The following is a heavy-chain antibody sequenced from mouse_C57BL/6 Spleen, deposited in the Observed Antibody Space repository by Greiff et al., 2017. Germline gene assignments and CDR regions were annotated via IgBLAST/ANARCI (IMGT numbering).Heavy chain of an antibody. V-gene: IGHV1-54*01. Sequence: QVQLQQSGAELVRPGTSVKVSCKASGYAFTNYLIEWVKQRPGQGLEWIGVINPGSGGTNYNEKFKGKATLTADKSSSTAYMQLSSLTSEDSAVYFCARRGGYYSNSDYAMDYWGQGTSVTVSS. CDR1: GYAFTNYL. D-gene: IGHD2-5*01. J-gene: IGHJ4*01. CDR2: INPGSGGT. CDR3: ARRGGYYSNSDYAMDY.